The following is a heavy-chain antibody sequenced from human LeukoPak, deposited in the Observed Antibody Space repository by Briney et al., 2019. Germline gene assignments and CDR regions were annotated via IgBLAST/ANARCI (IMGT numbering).Heavy chain of an antibody. CDR1: DGSFSGYY. V-gene: IGHV4-34*01. CDR2: INHSGST. CDR3: ARQSGDYDSSGYYYHYFDY. Sequence: SETLSLTCAVYDGSFSGYYWSWIRQPPGKGLEWIGEINHSGSTNYNPSLKSRVTMSVDTSKNQFSLKLSSVTAADTAVYYCARQSGDYDSSGYYYHYFDYWGQGTLVTVSS. D-gene: IGHD3-22*01. J-gene: IGHJ4*02.